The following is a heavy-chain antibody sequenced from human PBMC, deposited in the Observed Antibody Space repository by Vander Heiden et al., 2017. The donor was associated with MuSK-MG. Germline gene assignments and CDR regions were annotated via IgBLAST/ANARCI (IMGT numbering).Heavy chain of an antibody. CDR2: INHSGST. CDR3: ASSRTERYFDY. J-gene: IGHJ4*02. V-gene: IGHV4-34*01. Sequence: VQLPQWGAGLLKPSETLSLTCAVYGGSFSGYYWSWIRQPPGKGLEWIGEINHSGSTNYNPSLKSRVTISVDTSKNQFSLKLSSVTAADTAVYYCASSRTERYFDYWGQGTLVTVSS. CDR1: GGSFSGYY. D-gene: IGHD6-25*01.